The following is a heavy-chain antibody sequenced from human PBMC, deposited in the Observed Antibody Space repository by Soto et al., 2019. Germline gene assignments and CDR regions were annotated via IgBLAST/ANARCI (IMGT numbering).Heavy chain of an antibody. V-gene: IGHV3-64D*06. CDR2: VSTSGRST. J-gene: IGHJ4*02. Sequence: GGSLRLSCSASGFIFSESTIYWVRQVPGKGLEAISAVSTSGRSTYYADSVKDRFTISRDNSKNTLFLQMGSLRPEDTAIYYCVKQAHGLDGVAFDYWGQGTHVTVS. D-gene: IGHD2-15*01. CDR1: GFIFSEST. CDR3: VKQAHGLDGVAFDY.